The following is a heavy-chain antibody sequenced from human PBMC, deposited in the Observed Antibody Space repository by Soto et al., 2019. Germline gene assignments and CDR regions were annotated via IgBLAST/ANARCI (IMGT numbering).Heavy chain of an antibody. D-gene: IGHD3-10*01. CDR3: ARDRYYGSGRPLGFDP. V-gene: IGHV4-59*01. CDR2: IYYSRST. CDR1: GGSISSYY. Sequence: SETLSLTCTGSGGSISSYYWSWIRQPPGKGLEWIVYIYYSRSTNYNPSLKSRVTISVDTSKNQFSLKLSSVTAADTAVYYCARDRYYGSGRPLGFDPWGQGTLVTVSS. J-gene: IGHJ5*02.